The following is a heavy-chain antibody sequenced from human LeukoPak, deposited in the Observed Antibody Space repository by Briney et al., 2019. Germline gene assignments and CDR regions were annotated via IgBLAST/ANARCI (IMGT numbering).Heavy chain of an antibody. V-gene: IGHV4-30-2*05. J-gene: IGHJ6*02. CDR2: IYHSGST. CDR3: ARDRGQYGMDV. Sequence: SETLSLTCAVSGGSISSGGYSWSWIRQPPGKGLEWIGYIYHSGSTYYNPSLKSRVTISVDTSKNQFSLKLSSVTAADTAVYYCARDRGQYGMDVWGQGTTVTVSS. CDR1: GGSISSGGYS. D-gene: IGHD3-10*01.